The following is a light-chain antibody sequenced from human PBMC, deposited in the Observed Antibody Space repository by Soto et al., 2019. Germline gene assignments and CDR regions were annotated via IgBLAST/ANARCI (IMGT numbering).Light chain of an antibody. CDR1: QSVSNSY. J-gene: IGKJ2*01. CDR3: QQYGSSPPYT. CDR2: GAS. Sequence: ELVLTQSPGTLSLSPGEIATLSCRASQSVSNSYLAWYQQKPVQAPRLLIDGASSRATGIPDRFSGSGSGTDFTLTINRLEPEDCAVYYCQQYGSSPPYTFGQGTKLEIK. V-gene: IGKV3-20*01.